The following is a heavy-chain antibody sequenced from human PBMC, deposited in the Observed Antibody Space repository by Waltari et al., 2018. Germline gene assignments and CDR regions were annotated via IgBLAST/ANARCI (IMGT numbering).Heavy chain of an antibody. D-gene: IGHD3-3*01. J-gene: IGHJ5*02. CDR1: GFTFGDYA. V-gene: IGHV3-49*03. CDR2: IRSKAYGGAT. CDR3: TRLWGGEMATIHP. Sequence: EVQLVESGGGLVQPGRSLRLSCTASGFTFGDYAMSWFRQAPGKGLEWVGFIRSKAYGGATEYAASVKGRFTISRDDSKSIAYLQMNSLKTEDTAVYYCTRLWGGEMATIHPWGQGTLVTVSS.